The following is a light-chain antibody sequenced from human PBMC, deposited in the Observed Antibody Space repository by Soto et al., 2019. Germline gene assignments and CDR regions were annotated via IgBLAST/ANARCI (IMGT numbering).Light chain of an antibody. CDR1: QSVGSGY. Sequence: EIVLTQSPGTLSLSPGERATLSCRASQSVGSGYLAWYQQKPGQTPRLLIYDTSTRATGVPDRFSGSGSGTDFTLTVNRLEPEDCAVYYCHHYGSSLLGFGGGTTVEI. J-gene: IGKJ4*01. CDR3: HHYGSSLLG. CDR2: DTS. V-gene: IGKV3-20*01.